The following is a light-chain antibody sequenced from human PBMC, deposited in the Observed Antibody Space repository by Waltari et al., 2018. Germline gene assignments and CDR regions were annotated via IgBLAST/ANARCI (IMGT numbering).Light chain of an antibody. CDR1: QTITRD. CDR3: QQSYTTPRT. Sequence: DIQMTQSPSSLSASVGDRVTITCRANQTITRDLNWYQQKPGKAPRLLIQGAASLQSAVPSMFSGSGSGTDVALTITSLQPEDFATYFCQQSYTTPRTFGQGTTVDIK. V-gene: IGKV1-39*01. CDR2: GAA. J-gene: IGKJ1*01.